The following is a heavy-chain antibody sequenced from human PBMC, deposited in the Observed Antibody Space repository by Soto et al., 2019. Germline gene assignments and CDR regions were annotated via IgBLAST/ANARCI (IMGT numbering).Heavy chain of an antibody. J-gene: IGHJ4*02. CDR1: GFTFSSYA. Sequence: GGSLRLSCAASGFTFSSYAMSWVRQAPGKGLEWVSGISGSGSSTYYADSVKGRFTISRDNSKNTLYLQMNSLRAEDTAVYYCAKGSGYGYNGNYKSDYWGQGTLVTVSS. D-gene: IGHD1-7*01. CDR3: AKGSGYGYNGNYKSDY. V-gene: IGHV3-23*01. CDR2: ISGSGSST.